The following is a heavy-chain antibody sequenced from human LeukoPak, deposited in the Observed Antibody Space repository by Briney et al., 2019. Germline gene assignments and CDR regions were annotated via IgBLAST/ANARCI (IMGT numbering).Heavy chain of an antibody. CDR1: GFAFSSYG. CDR2: IIYDGSNK. J-gene: IGHJ3*02. CDR3: AKACSSGYFNERFEI. D-gene: IGHD3-22*01. V-gene: IGHV3-30*02. Sequence: GGSLRLSCAASGFAFSSYGMHWVRQAPGKGLEWVAFIIYDGSNKYYADSVKGRFTISRDNAEKSLYLQMSSLTVEDMAVYYCAKACSSGYFNERFEIWDQGKMVIVSA.